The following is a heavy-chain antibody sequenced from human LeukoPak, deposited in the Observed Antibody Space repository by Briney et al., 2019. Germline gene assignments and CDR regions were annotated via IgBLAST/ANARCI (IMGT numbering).Heavy chain of an antibody. J-gene: IGHJ4*02. CDR2: IIPIFGTA. Sequence: SVKVSCKASGYTFTGYYMQWVRQAPGQGLEWMGGIIPIFGTANYAQKFQGRVTITADKSTSTAYMELSSLRSEDTAVYYCARDLDNRRSWTYWGQGTLVTVSS. D-gene: IGHD2-2*03. V-gene: IGHV1-69*06. CDR1: GYTFTGYY. CDR3: ARDLDNRRSWTY.